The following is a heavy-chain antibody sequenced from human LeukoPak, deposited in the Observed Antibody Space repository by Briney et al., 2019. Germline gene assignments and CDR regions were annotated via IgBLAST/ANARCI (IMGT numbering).Heavy chain of an antibody. J-gene: IGHJ4*02. V-gene: IGHV4-31*03. Sequence: SETLSLTCTVSGGSISSGGYYWSWIRRHPGKGLEWIGYIYYSGSTYYNPSLKSRVTISVDTSKNQFSLKLSSVTAADTAVYYCARGLDSSGPTHFDYWGQGTLVTVSS. CDR2: IYYSGST. CDR1: GGSISSGGYY. D-gene: IGHD3-22*01. CDR3: ARGLDSSGPTHFDY.